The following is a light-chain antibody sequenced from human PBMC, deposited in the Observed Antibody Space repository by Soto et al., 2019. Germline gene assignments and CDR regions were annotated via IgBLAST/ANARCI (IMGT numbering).Light chain of an antibody. J-gene: IGKJ5*01. CDR3: QQTYSTPSST. CDR2: AAS. CDR1: ESISRH. Sequence: DSQMTQSPSSLSASVGNRVTITCRASESISRHLNWYQQKPGKAPQILIYAASSLPNGVPTRFRGSGAGTAFTLPITNLQPEDFATDYCQQTYSTPSSTFGQGTRLDI. V-gene: IGKV1-39*01.